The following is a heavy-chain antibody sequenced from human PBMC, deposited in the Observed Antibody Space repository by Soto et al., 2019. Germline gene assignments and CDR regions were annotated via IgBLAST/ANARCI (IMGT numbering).Heavy chain of an antibody. D-gene: IGHD4-4*01. Sequence: SQTLSLTCTVSGGSMSSNYWSWIRQSPAKGLEWIGFVYYGGTNYNPSFGSRVTMAVDTPEKQFSLDLSDVTAADTADYYCVSYRGAFYFDHWGQGTLVTVSS. CDR2: VYYGGT. V-gene: IGHV4-59*01. J-gene: IGHJ4*02. CDR1: GGSMSSNY. CDR3: VSYRGAFYFDH.